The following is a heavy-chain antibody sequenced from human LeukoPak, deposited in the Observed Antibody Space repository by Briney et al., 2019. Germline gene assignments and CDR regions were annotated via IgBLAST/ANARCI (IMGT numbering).Heavy chain of an antibody. J-gene: IGHJ4*02. CDR3: ARDGFCSSTSCSGVPKI. V-gene: IGHV1-46*01. D-gene: IGHD2-2*03. CDR1: GYTFTSYY. CDR2: INPSGGST. Sequence: ASVKVSCKASGYTFTSYYMHWVRQAPGQGLEWMGIINPSGGSTSYAQKFQGRVTMTRDTSTSTVYMELSSLRSEDTAVYYCARDGFCSSTSCSGVPKIWGQGTLVTVSS.